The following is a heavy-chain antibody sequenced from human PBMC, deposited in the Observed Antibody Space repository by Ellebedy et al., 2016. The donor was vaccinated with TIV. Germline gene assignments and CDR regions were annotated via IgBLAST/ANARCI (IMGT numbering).Heavy chain of an antibody. J-gene: IGHJ4*02. CDR2: ISSNGGST. CDR3: ARDHYYYDSSGYYFDY. V-gene: IGHV3-64D*06. CDR1: GFTFSSYA. D-gene: IGHD3-22*01. Sequence: GGSLRLSXAASGFTFSSYAMHWVRQAPGKGLEYVSAISSNGGSTYYADSVKGRFTISRDNSKNTLYLQMSSLRAEDTAVYYCARDHYYYDSSGYYFDYWGQGTLVTVSS.